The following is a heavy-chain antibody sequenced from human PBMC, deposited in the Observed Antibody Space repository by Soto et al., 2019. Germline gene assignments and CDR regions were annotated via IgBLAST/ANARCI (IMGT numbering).Heavy chain of an antibody. J-gene: IGHJ6*02. CDR2: INQDGSEK. V-gene: IGHV3-7*01. CDR1: GFSFRSYW. Sequence: EVQLVESGGGLVQPGGSLRLSCVASGFSFRSYWMTWVRQAPGKGLEWVANINQDGSEKYYVDSVKGRVTFSRDNAKNSLSLRINSLRVEDTAVYYCARAHPRNNYYAMDVWGQGTKVTVS. CDR3: ARAHPRNNYYAMDV.